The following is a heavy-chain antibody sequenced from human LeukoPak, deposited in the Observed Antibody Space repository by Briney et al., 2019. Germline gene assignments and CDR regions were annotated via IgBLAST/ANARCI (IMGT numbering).Heavy chain of an antibody. CDR1: GFTFSSYA. Sequence: GGSLRPSCAASGFTFSSYAMSSVRPAPGKGLEWVSAISGSGGSTYYADSVKGRFTISRENSKNTLYLQMNSLRAEDTAVYYCAKEAGSSWLYFFDYWGQGTLVTVSS. CDR3: AKEAGSSWLYFFDY. D-gene: IGHD6-13*01. CDR2: ISGSGGST. J-gene: IGHJ4*02. V-gene: IGHV3-23*01.